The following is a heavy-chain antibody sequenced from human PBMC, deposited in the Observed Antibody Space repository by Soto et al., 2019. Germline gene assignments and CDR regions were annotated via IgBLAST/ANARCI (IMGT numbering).Heavy chain of an antibody. CDR2: IYSGGST. CDR3: ARATDIAAAGMGAFDI. J-gene: IGHJ3*02. CDR1: GFTVSSNY. Sequence: GGSLRLSCAASGFTVSSNYMSWVRQAPGKGLEWVSVIYSGGSTYYADSVKGRFTISRDNSKNTLYLQMNSLRAEDTAVYYCARATDIAAAGMGAFDIWGQGTMVTVSS. V-gene: IGHV3-66*01. D-gene: IGHD6-13*01.